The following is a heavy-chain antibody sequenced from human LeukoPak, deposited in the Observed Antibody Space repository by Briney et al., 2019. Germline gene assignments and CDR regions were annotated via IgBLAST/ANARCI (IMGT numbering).Heavy chain of an antibody. CDR3: AKWLYSSGWYYFNY. V-gene: IGHV3-23*01. CDR2: ISGSGGST. Sequence: PGGSLRLSCAASGFTFSSHAMSWVRQAPGKGLEWVSGISGSGGSTNYADSVQGRFTISRDNSKHTLYLQMNSLRAEDTAVYYCAKWLYSSGWYYFNYWGQGTLVTVSS. D-gene: IGHD6-19*01. J-gene: IGHJ4*02. CDR1: GFTFSSHA.